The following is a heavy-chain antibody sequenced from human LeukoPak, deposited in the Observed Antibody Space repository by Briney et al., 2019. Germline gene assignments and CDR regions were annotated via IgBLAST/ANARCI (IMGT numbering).Heavy chain of an antibody. D-gene: IGHD4-17*01. V-gene: IGHV4-59*01. CDR2: IYYSGST. Sequence: SETLSLTCTVSGGSINSYYWSWIPQPPGKGLEWIGYIYYSGSTNYNPSLKSRVTISVDTSKNQFSLKLSSVTAADTAVYYCASTVTPRKYYFDYWGQGTLVAVSS. CDR1: GGSINSYY. CDR3: ASTVTPRKYYFDY. J-gene: IGHJ4*02.